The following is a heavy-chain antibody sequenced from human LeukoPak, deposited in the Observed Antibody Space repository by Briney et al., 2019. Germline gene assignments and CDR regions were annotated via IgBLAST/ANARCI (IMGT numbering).Heavy chain of an antibody. CDR3: AKDSRIQLWLMGPYDAFDI. CDR1: GFTFSSYG. J-gene: IGHJ3*02. CDR2: ISYDGSNK. V-gene: IGHV3-30*18. Sequence: GGSLRLSCAASGFTFSSYGMHWVRQAPGKGLEWVAVISYDGSNKYYADSVKGRFTISRDNSKNTLYLQMNSLRAEDTAVYYCAKDSRIQLWLMGPYDAFDIWGQGTMVTVSS. D-gene: IGHD5-18*01.